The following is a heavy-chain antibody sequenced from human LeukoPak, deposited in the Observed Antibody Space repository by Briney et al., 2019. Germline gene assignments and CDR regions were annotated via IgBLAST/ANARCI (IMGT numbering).Heavy chain of an antibody. CDR2: ISYDGSNK. V-gene: IGHV3-30*03. Sequence: PGRSLRLSCAASGFTFSSYGMHWVRQAPGRGLEWVALISYDGSNKYYADSVKGRFTISRDNSKNTLSLQMDSLRTEDTAVYFCARDNYSSSWYKGEFVYWGQGTLVTVSS. D-gene: IGHD6-13*01. CDR3: ARDNYSSSWYKGEFVY. J-gene: IGHJ4*02. CDR1: GFTFSSYG.